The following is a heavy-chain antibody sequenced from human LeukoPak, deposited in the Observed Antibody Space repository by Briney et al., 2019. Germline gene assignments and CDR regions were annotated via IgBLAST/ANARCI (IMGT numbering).Heavy chain of an antibody. D-gene: IGHD2-2*01. Sequence: GASVKVSCKASGYTFTSYAMHWVRQAPGQRLEWMGWINAGNGNTKYSQKFQGRVTITRDTSASTAYMELSSLRSEDTAVYYCARDRWYQLLPDYWGQGTLVTVSS. CDR1: GYTFTSYA. V-gene: IGHV1-3*01. CDR2: INAGNGNT. CDR3: ARDRWYQLLPDY. J-gene: IGHJ4*02.